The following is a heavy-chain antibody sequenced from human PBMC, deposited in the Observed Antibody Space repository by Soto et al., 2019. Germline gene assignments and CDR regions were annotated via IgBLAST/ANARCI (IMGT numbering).Heavy chain of an antibody. CDR3: AKDGSGGGSYFYYYGMDV. CDR2: ISGSGGST. Sequence: VGSLRLSCAASGFTFSSYAMSWVRQAPGKGLEWVSAISGSGGSTYYADSVKGRFTISRDNSKNTLYLQMNSLRAEDTAVYYCAKDGSGGGSYFYYYGMDVWGQGTTVTVSS. V-gene: IGHV3-23*01. CDR1: GFTFSSYA. J-gene: IGHJ6*02. D-gene: IGHD1-26*01.